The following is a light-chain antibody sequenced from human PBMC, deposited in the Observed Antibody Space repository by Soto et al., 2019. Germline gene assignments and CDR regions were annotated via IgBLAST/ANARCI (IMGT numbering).Light chain of an antibody. V-gene: IGKV2-28*01. J-gene: IGKJ1*01. CDR1: QSLLHSNGFQY. CDR3: MQPLEAPWT. Sequence: EIVMTQSPPSLSVTPGEPASISCRSSQSLLHSNGFQYLDWYLQKPGQSPQLLIYLGFNRASGVPDRFSGSGSGTDFTLKISRVEDEDVGIYFCMQPLEAPWTFGQGTKVDIK. CDR2: LGF.